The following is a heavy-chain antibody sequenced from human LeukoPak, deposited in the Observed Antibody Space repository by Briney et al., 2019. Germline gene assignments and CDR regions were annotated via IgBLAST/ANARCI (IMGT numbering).Heavy chain of an antibody. CDR3: AKGKYPLGYCSGGSCYSGRPLFDY. CDR1: GFTFSSYS. D-gene: IGHD2-15*01. V-gene: IGHV3-48*01. J-gene: IGHJ4*02. CDR2: ISSSSSTI. Sequence: GESLRLSCAASGFTFSSYSMNWVRQAPGKGLEWVSYISSSSSTIYYADSVKGRFTISRDNAKNSLYLQMNSLRAEDTAVYYCAKGKYPLGYCSGGSCYSGRPLFDYRGQGTLVTVSS.